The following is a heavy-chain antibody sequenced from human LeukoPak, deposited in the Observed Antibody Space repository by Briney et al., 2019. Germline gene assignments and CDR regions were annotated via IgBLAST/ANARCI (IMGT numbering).Heavy chain of an antibody. D-gene: IGHD6-6*01. J-gene: IGHJ3*02. Sequence: SGPTLVNPTETLTLTCTVSGLSLSNPRMGVSWIRQPPGKALEWLAHIFSHDEKSYNTSLKTRLTISTETSKGQVVLIMTNMDPVDTATYYCALISSSAFDIWGQGTTVTVSS. CDR2: IFSHDEK. CDR1: GLSLSNPRMG. CDR3: ALISSSAFDI. V-gene: IGHV2-26*01.